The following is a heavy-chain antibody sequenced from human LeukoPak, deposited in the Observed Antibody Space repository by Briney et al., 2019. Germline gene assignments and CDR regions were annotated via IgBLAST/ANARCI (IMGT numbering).Heavy chain of an antibody. D-gene: IGHD1-26*01. CDR3: ARTLRGSTYYYYYYMDV. V-gene: IGHV1-46*01. CDR2: INPSGGST. CDR1: GYTLTELS. Sequence: ASVKVSCKVSGYTLTELSMHWVRQAPGQGLEWMGIINPSGGSTSYAQKFQGRVTITADKSTSTAYMELSSLRSEDTAVYYCARTLRGSTYYYYYYMDVWGKGTTVTVSS. J-gene: IGHJ6*03.